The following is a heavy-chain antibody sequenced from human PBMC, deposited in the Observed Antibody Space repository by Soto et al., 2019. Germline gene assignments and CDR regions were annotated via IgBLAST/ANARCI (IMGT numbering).Heavy chain of an antibody. Sequence: EVQLVESGGGLVRPGGSLRLSCAASGLTFSNYWMSWVRQAPGKGLEWVASINQDGTLKYYVDSVKGRFTISRDNAQNSFFLQMISLRAEDTAVYYCARWQSSGWYLDIWGQGTLLSVSS. J-gene: IGHJ4*02. CDR2: INQDGTLK. V-gene: IGHV3-7*03. CDR3: ARWQSSGWYLDI. D-gene: IGHD6-19*01. CDR1: GLTFSNYW.